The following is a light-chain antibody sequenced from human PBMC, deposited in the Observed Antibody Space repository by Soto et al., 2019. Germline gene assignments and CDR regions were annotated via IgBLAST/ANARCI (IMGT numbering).Light chain of an antibody. V-gene: IGKV3-20*01. J-gene: IGKJ5*01. CDR1: QSVSSSY. CDR2: GAS. Sequence: EIVLTQSPGTLSLSPGERATLSCRASQSVSSSYLAWYQQKPGQAPRLLIYGASSKATGIPDRFSGSGSGTDFTLIISRLELEDFAVYYCQQYGSSPPITFGQVTRLEIK. CDR3: QQYGSSPPIT.